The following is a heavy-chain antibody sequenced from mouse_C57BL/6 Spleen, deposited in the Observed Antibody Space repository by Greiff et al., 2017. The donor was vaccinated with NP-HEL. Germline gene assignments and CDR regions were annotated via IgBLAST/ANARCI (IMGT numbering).Heavy chain of an antibody. CDR3: ARSLTTVVGAMDY. J-gene: IGHJ4*01. V-gene: IGHV1-72*01. CDR1: GYTFTSYW. CDR2: VAPNSGGT. D-gene: IGHD1-1*01. Sequence: QVPLPQPWAELVKPGASVKLSCKASGYTFTSYWLHWVKQRPGRGLEWIGRVAPNSGGTKYNEKFKSKATLTVDKPSSTAYMQLSSLTSEDSAVYYCARSLTTVVGAMDYWGQGTSVTVSS.